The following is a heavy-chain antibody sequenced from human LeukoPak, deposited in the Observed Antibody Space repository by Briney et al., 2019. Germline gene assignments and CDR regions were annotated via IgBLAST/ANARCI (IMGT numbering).Heavy chain of an antibody. V-gene: IGHV4-30-4*01. CDR3: ARAVGYCSGGSCYWPDY. J-gene: IGHJ4*02. Sequence: SETLSLTCTVSGGSISSGDYYWSWIRQPPGKGLEWIGYIYYSGSTYYNPSLKSRVTISVDTSKNQFSLELSSVTAADTAVYYCARAVGYCSGGSCYWPDYWGQGTLVTVSS. CDR1: GGSISSGDYY. CDR2: IYYSGST. D-gene: IGHD2-15*01.